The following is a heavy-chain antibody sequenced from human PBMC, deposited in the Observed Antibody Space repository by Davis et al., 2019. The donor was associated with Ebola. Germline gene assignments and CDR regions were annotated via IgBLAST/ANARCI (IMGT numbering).Heavy chain of an antibody. CDR1: GGSFSGYY. J-gene: IGHJ4*02. Sequence: MPSETLSLTCAVYGGSFSGYYWSWIRQPPGKGLEWIGEINHSGSTNYNPSLKSRVTISVDTSKNQFSLKLSSVTAADTAVYYCARLGYSGYDSFDYWGQGTLVTVSS. V-gene: IGHV4-34*01. CDR3: ARLGYSGYDSFDY. D-gene: IGHD5-12*01. CDR2: INHSGST.